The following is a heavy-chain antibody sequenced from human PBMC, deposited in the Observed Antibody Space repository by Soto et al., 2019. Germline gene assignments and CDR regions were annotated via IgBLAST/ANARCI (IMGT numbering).Heavy chain of an antibody. CDR3: ARDGQTTMVRGVRGGSYNYYGMDV. J-gene: IGHJ6*02. CDR2: ISTYNGNT. D-gene: IGHD3-10*01. CDR1: GYTFTSYG. V-gene: IGHV1-18*04. Sequence: QVQLVQSGAEVKKPGASVKVSCKASGYTFTSYGISWVRQAPGQGLEWMGWISTYNGNTNYAQKLQGRVTMTTDTATSTAYMELRSLRSDDPAVYYCARDGQTTMVRGVRGGSYNYYGMDVWGQGTTVTVSS.